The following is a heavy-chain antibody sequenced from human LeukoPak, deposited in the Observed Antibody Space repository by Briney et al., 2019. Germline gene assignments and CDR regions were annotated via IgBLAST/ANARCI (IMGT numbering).Heavy chain of an antibody. CDR2: IYSGGST. D-gene: IGHD3-10*01. Sequence: GGSLRLSCAASGFTVSSNYMSWVRQAPGKGLEWVSVIYSGGSTYYADSVKGRFTISRDNAKNTLYLQMNSLRAKDTAVYYCARDAWRLGGNWFDPWGQGTLVTVSS. J-gene: IGHJ5*02. V-gene: IGHV3-66*01. CDR3: ARDAWRLGGNWFDP. CDR1: GFTVSSNY.